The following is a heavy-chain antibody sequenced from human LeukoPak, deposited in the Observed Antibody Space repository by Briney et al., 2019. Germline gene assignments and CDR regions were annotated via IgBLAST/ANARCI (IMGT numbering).Heavy chain of an antibody. D-gene: IGHD3-22*01. CDR3: ARDQRYFYDSSGAGLYYYYYMDV. CDR1: GFTFSSYW. Sequence: GGSLRLSCAASGFTFSSYWMSWVRQAPGKGLEWVANIEQDGSEKYYVDSMKGRFTISRDNAKNSLYLQMNSLRAEDTSVYYCARDQRYFYDSSGAGLYYYYYMDVWGKGTTVTVSS. J-gene: IGHJ6*03. V-gene: IGHV3-7*01. CDR2: IEQDGSEK.